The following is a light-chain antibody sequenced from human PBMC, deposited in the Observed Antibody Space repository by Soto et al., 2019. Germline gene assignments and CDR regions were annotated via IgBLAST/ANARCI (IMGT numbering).Light chain of an antibody. CDR2: DAS. CDR1: QSVNIF. J-gene: IGKJ1*01. Sequence: EIVLTQSPGTLSLSPVERATLSCMASQSVNIFLAWYQQKPGQAPRLLIYDASTRATGIPARFSGSGSGTDFTLTISSLQSEDSAVYFCQQYDKWPPSTFGQGTKVDIK. V-gene: IGKV3-15*01. CDR3: QQYDKWPPST.